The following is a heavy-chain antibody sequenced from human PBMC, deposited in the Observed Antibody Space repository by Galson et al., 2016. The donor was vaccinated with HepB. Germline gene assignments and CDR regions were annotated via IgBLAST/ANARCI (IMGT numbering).Heavy chain of an antibody. CDR3: ARDPGFYPFDY. D-gene: IGHD3-16*02. J-gene: IGHJ4*02. Sequence: SLRLSCAASGFSFNDYAMNWVRLTPGKGLEWISSISSRSSYIFYADSAKGRFTISRDNAKNSLSLQMNSLRAEDTAIYFCARDPGFYPFDYWGQGTLVTVSS. CDR1: GFSFNDYA. CDR2: ISSRSSYI. V-gene: IGHV3-21*04.